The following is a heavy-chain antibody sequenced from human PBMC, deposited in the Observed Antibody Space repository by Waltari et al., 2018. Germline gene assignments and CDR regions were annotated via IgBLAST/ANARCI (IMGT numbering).Heavy chain of an antibody. J-gene: IGHJ4*02. D-gene: IGHD6-6*01. CDR3: AREYISSSGRVFDY. V-gene: IGHV3-48*03. CDR1: GFSFSSYD. CDR2: IVIGGTAK. Sequence: EVQLVESGGGLVEPGGSLRISCAASGFSFSSYDMHWVRQAPGKGLEWVSYIVIGGTAKFYSDSVQGRFTISRDNAKNSLYLQMNNLRAEDAALYYCAREYISSSGRVFDYWGQGTLVTVSS.